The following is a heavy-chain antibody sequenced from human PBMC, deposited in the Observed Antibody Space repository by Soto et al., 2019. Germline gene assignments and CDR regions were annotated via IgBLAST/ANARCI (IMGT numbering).Heavy chain of an antibody. Sequence: GGSLRLSCAASGFTFSTYAMNWVRQAPGKGLEWVSSISSSSSFRYYADSVKGRFTISRDNAKNSLYLQMNSLRAQDTAVYYCARGAPGRDGYNLDFQHWGQGTLVTVSS. V-gene: IGHV3-21*04. CDR1: GFTFSTYA. D-gene: IGHD5-12*01. CDR3: ARGAPGRDGYNLDFQH. J-gene: IGHJ1*01. CDR2: ISSSSSFR.